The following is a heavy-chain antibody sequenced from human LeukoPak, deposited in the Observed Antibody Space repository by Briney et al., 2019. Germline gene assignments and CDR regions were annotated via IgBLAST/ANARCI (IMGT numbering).Heavy chain of an antibody. Sequence: PSETLSLTCTVSGGSISSYYWTWIRQAAGKGLEWIGRIHTSGSTNHNPSLKSRVTISVDTSKNQFSLKLSSVTAADTAVYYCARDDGDYEHSLDYWGQGTLVTVSS. J-gene: IGHJ4*02. CDR2: IHTSGST. CDR1: GGSISSYY. V-gene: IGHV4-4*07. D-gene: IGHD4-17*01. CDR3: ARDDGDYEHSLDY.